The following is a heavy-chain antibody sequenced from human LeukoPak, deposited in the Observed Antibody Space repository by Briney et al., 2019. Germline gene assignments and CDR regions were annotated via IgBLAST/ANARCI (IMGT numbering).Heavy chain of an antibody. J-gene: IGHJ4*02. V-gene: IGHV1-8*03. CDR3: ARGDWVPEY. CDR1: GYTFTTYD. CDR2: MNPNSGNT. Sequence: ASVKVSCKASGYTFTTYDINWVRQATGQGLEWMGWMNPNSGNTGYAQKFQRRVTTNMNTSKTKAYMDMSRLKSEDTAVYYCARGDWVPEYWGQGTLVTVSS. D-gene: IGHD3-9*01.